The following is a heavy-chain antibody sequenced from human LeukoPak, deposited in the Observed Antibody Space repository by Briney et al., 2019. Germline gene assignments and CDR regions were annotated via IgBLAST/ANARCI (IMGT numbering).Heavy chain of an antibody. V-gene: IGHV4-59*01. CDR3: ARAYDFWSGYYFDY. Sequence: SETLSLTCTVSGGSISSYYWSWIRQPPGKGLEWIGYIYYSGSTNNNPSLKSRVTISVDTSKNQFSLKLNSVTAADTAVYYCARAYDFWSGYYFDYWGQGTLVTVSS. CDR1: GGSISSYY. D-gene: IGHD3-3*01. J-gene: IGHJ4*02. CDR2: IYYSGST.